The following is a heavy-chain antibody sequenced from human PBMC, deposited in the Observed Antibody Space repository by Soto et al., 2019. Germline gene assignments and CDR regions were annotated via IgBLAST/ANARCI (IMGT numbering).Heavy chain of an antibody. J-gene: IGHJ5*02. Sequence: GGSLRLSCAASGFTFSSYWMSWVRQAPGKGLEWVANIKQDGSEKYYVDSVKGRFTISRDNAKNSLYLQMNSLRAEDTAVYYCARNYGSGKSWFDPWGQGTLVTVSS. D-gene: IGHD3-10*01. V-gene: IGHV3-7*01. CDR3: ARNYGSGKSWFDP. CDR2: IKQDGSEK. CDR1: GFTFSSYW.